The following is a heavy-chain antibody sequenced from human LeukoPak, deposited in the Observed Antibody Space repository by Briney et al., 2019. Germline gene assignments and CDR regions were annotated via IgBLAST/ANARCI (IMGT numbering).Heavy chain of an antibody. D-gene: IGHD3-16*01. V-gene: IGHV4-59*01. Sequence: PSETLSLTCNVSGGSINYYWNWIRQAPGKRLEWLGYIHYNGVTDYNPSLGSRVRMSVDTSDNHLSLWLTSVTAADTAVYYCARDRRHRGGYLDLWGRGTPVTVSS. CDR2: IHYNGVT. CDR3: ARDRRHRGGYLDL. CDR1: GGSINYY. J-gene: IGHJ2*01.